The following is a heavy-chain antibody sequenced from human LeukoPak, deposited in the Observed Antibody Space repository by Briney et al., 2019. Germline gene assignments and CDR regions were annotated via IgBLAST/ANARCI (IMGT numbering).Heavy chain of an antibody. CDR3: AKAAGSSSEYYFDY. CDR1: GFTFDDYA. D-gene: IGHD6-6*01. J-gene: IGHJ4*02. V-gene: IGHV3-9*03. Sequence: GGSLRPSCAASGFTFDDYAMHWVRQAPGKGLEWVSGISWNSGSIGYADSVKGRFTISRDNAKNSLYLQMNSLRAEDMALYYCAKAAGSSSEYYFDYWGQGTLVTVSS. CDR2: ISWNSGSI.